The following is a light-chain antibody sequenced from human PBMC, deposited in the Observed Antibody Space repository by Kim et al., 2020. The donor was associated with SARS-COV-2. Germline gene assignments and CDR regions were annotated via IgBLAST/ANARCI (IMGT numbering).Light chain of an antibody. CDR2: AAS. V-gene: IGKV1-39*01. CDR1: QTISSY. Sequence: ASVGDRVTITCRASQTISSYLNWYQHKPGKAPKLLIYAASSLQSGVPSRFSGSGSGTDFTLTISSLQPEDFATYYCQQSYGTPWTFGQGTKVDIK. J-gene: IGKJ1*01. CDR3: QQSYGTPWT.